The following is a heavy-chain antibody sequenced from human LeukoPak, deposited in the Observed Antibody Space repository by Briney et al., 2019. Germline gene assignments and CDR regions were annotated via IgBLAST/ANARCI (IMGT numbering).Heavy chain of an antibody. V-gene: IGHV3-23*01. CDR2: ISGSGGST. J-gene: IGHJ4*02. D-gene: IGHD3-22*01. Sequence: PGGSLRLSCAASGFTFSSYAMSWVRQAPGKGLEWVSAISGSGGSTYYADSVKGRFTISRDNSKNTLYLQMNSLRAEDTAVYYCAKDDNYPDSSGPGGYWGQGTLVTVSS. CDR1: GFTFSSYA. CDR3: AKDDNYPDSSGPGGY.